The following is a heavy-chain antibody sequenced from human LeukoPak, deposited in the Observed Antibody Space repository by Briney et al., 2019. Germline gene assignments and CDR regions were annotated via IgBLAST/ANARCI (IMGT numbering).Heavy chain of an antibody. Sequence: EASVKVSCKASGYTFSGTGWYLYWLRQAPGQGLECMGWIYPNNGATAYAQEFQGRVAMTRDTSITTAYMELSRLRPDDTAVYYCARDGPAQMVDFDYWGQGTLVTVSS. CDR3: ARDGPAQMVDFDY. CDR2: IYPNNGAT. CDR1: GYTFSGTGWY. J-gene: IGHJ4*02. V-gene: IGHV1-2*02. D-gene: IGHD3-10*01.